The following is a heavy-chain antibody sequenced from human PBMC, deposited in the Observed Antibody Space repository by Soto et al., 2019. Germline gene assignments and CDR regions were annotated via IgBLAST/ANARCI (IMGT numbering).Heavy chain of an antibody. CDR3: ASASLAVAGQYYFDY. Sequence: ASVKVSCKASGYTFTSYGISWVRQAPGQGLEWMGWISAYNGNTNYAQKLQGRVTMTTDTSTSTAYMELRSLRSDDTAVYYCASASLAVAGQYYFDYWGQGTLVTVSS. J-gene: IGHJ4*02. V-gene: IGHV1-18*01. CDR1: GYTFTSYG. D-gene: IGHD6-19*01. CDR2: ISAYNGNT.